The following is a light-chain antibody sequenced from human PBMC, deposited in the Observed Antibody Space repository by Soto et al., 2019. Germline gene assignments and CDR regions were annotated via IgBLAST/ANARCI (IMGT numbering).Light chain of an antibody. V-gene: IGKV3-20*01. J-gene: IGKJ2*01. CDR2: GAS. Sequence: EIVLTQSPGTLSCSPGERATLFCRTSQTLNSGYLAWYQQKPGQAPRLLIYGASRRATDIPVRFSGGGSGRDFTLTISRLEPDDFGVYFCQQYGSAPYTFGQETKLEIK. CDR1: QTLNSGY. CDR3: QQYGSAPYT.